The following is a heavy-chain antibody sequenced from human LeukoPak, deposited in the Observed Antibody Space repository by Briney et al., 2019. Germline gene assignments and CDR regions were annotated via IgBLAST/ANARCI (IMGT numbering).Heavy chain of an antibody. V-gene: IGHV3-74*01. J-gene: IGHJ3*01. CDR1: GLSFSEYW. D-gene: IGHD5-24*01. CDR3: AREGRRWLQLQV. Sequence: GGSLRLSCVVSGLSFSEYWMHWVRQAPGKGLVWVSRINTDGSSTSYADSVKGRFTISRDNAKNTLYLQMNSLRAEDTAVYYCAREGRRWLQLQVWGQGTMVTVSS. CDR2: INTDGSST.